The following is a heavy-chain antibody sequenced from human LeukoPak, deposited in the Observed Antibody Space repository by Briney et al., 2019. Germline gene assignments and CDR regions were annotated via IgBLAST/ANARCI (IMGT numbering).Heavy chain of an antibody. V-gene: IGHV3-64*04. Sequence: GGSLRLSCLASEFTLSSYIMHWVRQAPGKGLEYVSAISNNGGSTYYADSVKGRFTISRDNSKNTLYLQMNSLRAEDTAVYYCARDVSGDGRPADYWGQGTLVTVSS. J-gene: IGHJ4*02. CDR3: ARDVSGDGRPADY. CDR1: EFTLSSYI. D-gene: IGHD2-21*02. CDR2: ISNNGGST.